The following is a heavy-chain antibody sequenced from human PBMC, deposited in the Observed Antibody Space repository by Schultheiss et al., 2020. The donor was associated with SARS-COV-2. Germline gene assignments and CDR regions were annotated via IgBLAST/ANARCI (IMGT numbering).Heavy chain of an antibody. Sequence: GESLKISCAASGFTFDDYAMHWVRQATGKGLEWVSAIGTAGDTYYPGSVKGRFTISRENAKNSLYLQMNSLRAEDTALYYCAVAGKNFDYWGQGTLVTVSS. CDR1: GFTFDDYA. J-gene: IGHJ4*02. CDR2: IGTAGDT. CDR3: AVAGKNFDY. D-gene: IGHD6-19*01. V-gene: IGHV3-13*01.